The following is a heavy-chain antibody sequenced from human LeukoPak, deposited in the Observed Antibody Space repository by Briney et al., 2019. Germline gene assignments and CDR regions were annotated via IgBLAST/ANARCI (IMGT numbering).Heavy chain of an antibody. J-gene: IGHJ4*02. CDR2: ITSRGTTV. CDR1: GFTFSDYY. CDR3: ARDVNIRDLWSGFHY. D-gene: IGHD3-3*01. V-gene: IGHV3-11*04. Sequence: GGSLRLSCAASGFTFSDYYMSWIRQAPGKGLEWVSLITSRGTTVHYADSVKGRFTISRDNAKNTLFLQMNSLRVDDTAVYYCARDVNIRDLWSGFHYWGQGTLVTVSS.